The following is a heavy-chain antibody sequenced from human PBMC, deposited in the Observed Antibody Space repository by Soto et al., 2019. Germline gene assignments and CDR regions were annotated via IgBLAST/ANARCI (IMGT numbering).Heavy chain of an antibody. CDR2: MSNSGDNT. CDR3: AKDAARTSGWYYFDY. Sequence: GGSLRLSCAASGFPFSTYAMGLVRQSPGKGLEWVSFMSNSGDNTYYADSVKGRFTISRDNSENTLYLQMSSLSAEDTDVSYCAKDAARTSGWYYFDYWGKGSLFAVSS. D-gene: IGHD6-19*01. J-gene: IGHJ4*02. CDR1: GFPFSTYA. V-gene: IGHV3-23*01.